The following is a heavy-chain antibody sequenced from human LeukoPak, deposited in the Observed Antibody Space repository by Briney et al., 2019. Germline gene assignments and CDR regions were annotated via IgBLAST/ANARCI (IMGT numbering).Heavy chain of an antibody. CDR3: ARAAAAAPKGY. Sequence: GGSLRLSCAASGCTFSSYAMQWVRQAPGKGLEWVAVISYDGSNKYYADSVKGRFTISRDNSKNTLYLQMNSLRSDDTAVYYCARAAAAAPKGYWGQGTLVTVSS. J-gene: IGHJ4*02. CDR2: ISYDGSNK. D-gene: IGHD6-13*01. V-gene: IGHV3-30*14. CDR1: GCTFSSYA.